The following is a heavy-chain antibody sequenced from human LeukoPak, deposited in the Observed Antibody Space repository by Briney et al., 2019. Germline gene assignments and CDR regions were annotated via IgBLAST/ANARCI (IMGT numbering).Heavy chain of an antibody. CDR1: GFTFSSYW. J-gene: IGHJ4*02. D-gene: IGHD3-22*01. CDR3: ARDPPYYYDSSGYPDY. CDR2: ISSSSSYI. V-gene: IGHV3-21*01. Sequence: GGSLRLSCAASGFTFSSYWMHWVRQAPGKGLEWVSSISSSSSYIYYADSVKGRFTISRDNAKNSLYLQMNSLRAEDTAVYYCARDPPYYYDSSGYPDYWGQGTLVTVSS.